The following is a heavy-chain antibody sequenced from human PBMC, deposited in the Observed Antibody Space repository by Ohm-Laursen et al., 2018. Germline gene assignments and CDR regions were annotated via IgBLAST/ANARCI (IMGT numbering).Heavy chain of an antibody. CDR3: ARDRTGDYAFDI. CDR2: IYYSGST. D-gene: IGHD7-27*01. CDR1: GGSISSGGYY. V-gene: IGHV4-31*03. J-gene: IGHJ3*02. Sequence: SQTLSLTCPVSGGSISSGGYYWSWIRQHPGKGLEWIGYIYYSGSTYYNPSLKSRVTISVDTSKNQFSLKLSSVTAADTAVYYCARDRTGDYAFDIWGQGTMVTVSS.